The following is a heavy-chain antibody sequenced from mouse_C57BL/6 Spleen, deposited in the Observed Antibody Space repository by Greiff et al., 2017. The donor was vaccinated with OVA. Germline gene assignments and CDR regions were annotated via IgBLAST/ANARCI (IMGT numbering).Heavy chain of an antibody. CDR1: GFSLTSYG. CDR3: AREDEYYFDY. Sequence: VQLQQSGPGLVQPSQSLSITCTVSGFSLTSYGVHWVRQSPGKGLEWLGVIWSGGSTDSNAAFISRLSISKDNSKSQVFFKMNSLQADDTAIYYCAREDEYYFDYWGQGTTLTVSS. V-gene: IGHV2-2*01. CDR2: IWSGGST. J-gene: IGHJ2*01.